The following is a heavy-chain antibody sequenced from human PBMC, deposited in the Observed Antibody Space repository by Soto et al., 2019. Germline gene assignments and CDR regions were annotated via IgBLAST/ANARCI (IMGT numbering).Heavy chain of an antibody. V-gene: IGHV3-30*18. D-gene: IGHD1-26*01. Sequence: GGSLRLSCAASGFTFSSYGMHWVRQAPGKGLEWVAVISYDGSNKYYADSVKGRFTISRDNSKNTLYLQMNSLRAEDTAVYYCAKDLGSYYVPFDYWGQGTLVTVSS. CDR2: ISYDGSNK. CDR1: GFTFSSYG. J-gene: IGHJ4*02. CDR3: AKDLGSYYVPFDY.